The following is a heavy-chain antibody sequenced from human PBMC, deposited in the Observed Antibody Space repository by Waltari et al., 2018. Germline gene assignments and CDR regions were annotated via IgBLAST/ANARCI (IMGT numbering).Heavy chain of an antibody. CDR1: VGSISSHY. V-gene: IGHV4-59*11. CDR2: IYYRGST. Sequence: QVQLQESGPGLVKPSETLSLTCTVSVGSISSHYWSWIRQPPGKGLVWIGYIYYRGSTNYNPSLKSRVTISVDTSKNQFSLNLSSVTAADTAVYYCARRGSSLYDSSGYYYRYFDYWGLGSLVTAS. D-gene: IGHD3-22*01. CDR3: ARRGSSLYDSSGYYYRYFDY. J-gene: IGHJ4*02.